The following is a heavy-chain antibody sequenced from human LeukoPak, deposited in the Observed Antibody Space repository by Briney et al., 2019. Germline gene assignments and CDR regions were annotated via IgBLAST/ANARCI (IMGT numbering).Heavy chain of an antibody. Sequence: GRSLRLSCAASGFTFSSYGMHWVRQAPGKGLEWVANIKQDASETYYVDSVKGRFTISRDNAKNSLYLQMNSLRAEDTAVYYCARVTGLQLVQGLDYWGQGTLVTVSS. V-gene: IGHV3-7*02. CDR2: IKQDASET. J-gene: IGHJ4*02. CDR3: ARVTGLQLVQGLDY. CDR1: GFTFSSYG. D-gene: IGHD6-13*01.